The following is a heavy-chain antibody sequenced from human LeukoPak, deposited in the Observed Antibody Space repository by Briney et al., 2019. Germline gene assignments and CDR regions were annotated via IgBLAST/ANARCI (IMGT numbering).Heavy chain of an antibody. CDR3: TTAHDFLDAFDI. CDR1: GFAFSHAW. J-gene: IGHJ3*02. CDR2: IKSKTDGGTT. D-gene: IGHD3-3*01. V-gene: IGHV3-15*01. Sequence: GGSLRLSCAASGFAFSHAWMSWVRHAPGKGLEWVGRIKSKTDGGTTDYAAPVKGRFTISRDDSKNTLYLQMNSLKTEDTAVYYCTTAHDFLDAFDIWGQGTMVTVSS.